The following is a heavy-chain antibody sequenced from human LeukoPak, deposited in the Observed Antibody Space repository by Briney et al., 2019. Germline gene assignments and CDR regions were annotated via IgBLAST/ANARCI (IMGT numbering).Heavy chain of an antibody. Sequence: GESLKISCKGSGFTFTSYWIAWVRQMPGKGLEYMGIIYPTDSDTRYSPSFQGQVTISADRSISTAYQQWNTLKASDTAMYYCARGVNRANDFWGQGTLVTVSS. J-gene: IGHJ4*02. CDR1: GFTFTSYW. CDR2: IYPTDSDT. V-gene: IGHV5-51*01. D-gene: IGHD2-21*01. CDR3: ARGVNRANDF.